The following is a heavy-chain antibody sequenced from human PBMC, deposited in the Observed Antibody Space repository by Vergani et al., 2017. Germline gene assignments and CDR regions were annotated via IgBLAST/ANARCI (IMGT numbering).Heavy chain of an antibody. J-gene: IGHJ4*02. CDR1: GGSISSSSYY. CDR2: IYYSGST. V-gene: IGHV4-39*07. Sequence: QLQLQESGPGLVKPSETLSLTCTVSGGSISSSSYYWGWIRQPPGKGLEWSGSIYYSGSTNYNPSLKSRVTISVDTSKNQFSLKLSSVTAADTAVYYCARAPFFTMVRGIGRNYFDYWGQGTLVTVSS. D-gene: IGHD3-10*01. CDR3: ARAPFFTMVRGIGRNYFDY.